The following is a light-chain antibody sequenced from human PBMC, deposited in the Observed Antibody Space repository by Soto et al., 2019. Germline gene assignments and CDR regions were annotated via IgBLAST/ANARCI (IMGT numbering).Light chain of an antibody. CDR1: QSVDTW. V-gene: IGKV1-5*03. CDR3: QHYNDYSRM. J-gene: IGKJ1*01. CDR2: KAS. Sequence: EIQMTQSPSTLSASIGDRVTITCRASQSVDTWLAWYQQKPGKAPKLLIYKASSLQTGVPARFSGSGSGTEFTLTISSLQPDDFATYYCQHYNDYSRMFGQGTKVEIK.